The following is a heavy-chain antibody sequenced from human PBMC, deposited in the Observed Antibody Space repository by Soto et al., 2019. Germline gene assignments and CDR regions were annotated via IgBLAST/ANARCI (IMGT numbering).Heavy chain of an antibody. CDR3: ARTPTTYYYDSSGYHVVFDY. J-gene: IGHJ4*02. D-gene: IGHD3-22*01. CDR2: IDWDDDE. Sequence: SGPTLVNPTQTLTLTCTFSWFSLSVSGMCVSWIRQPPGKALEWLARIDWDDDEHYSTSLKTRLTISKDTSKNQVVLTMTNMDPVDTATYFCARTPTTYYYDSSGYHVVFDYWGQGAPVTVSS. V-gene: IGHV2-70*11. CDR1: WFSLSVSGMC.